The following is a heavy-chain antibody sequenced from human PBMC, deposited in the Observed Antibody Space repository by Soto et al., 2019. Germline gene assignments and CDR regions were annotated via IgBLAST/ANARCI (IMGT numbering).Heavy chain of an antibody. J-gene: IGHJ5*02. D-gene: IGHD4-17*01. CDR3: ARGSDGDYVSWFDT. CDR2: ISYDGSNK. V-gene: IGHV3-30-3*01. CDR1: GFTFSSYA. Sequence: GGSLRLSCAASGFTFSSYAMHWVRQAPGKGLEWVAVISYDGSNKYYADSVKGRFTISRDNSKNTLYLQMNSLRAEDTAVYYCARGSDGDYVSWFDTWGQGTPVTVSS.